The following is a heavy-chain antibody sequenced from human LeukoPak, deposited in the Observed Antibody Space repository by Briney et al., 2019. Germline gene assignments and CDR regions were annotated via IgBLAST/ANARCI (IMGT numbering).Heavy chain of an antibody. CDR2: IIPNLETT. D-gene: IGHD1-26*01. J-gene: IGHJ3*02. Sequence: ASVKVSCKASRGTFSKYTIYWVRQAPGQGLEYMGRIIPNLETTNYAQKFQGLLTISADTSSTIVYMEMSSLRFEDTAVYYCAVVSRSHFSRAGDVFDMWGQGTMVIVSS. V-gene: IGHV1-69*08. CDR1: RGTFSKYT. CDR3: AVVSRSHFSRAGDVFDM.